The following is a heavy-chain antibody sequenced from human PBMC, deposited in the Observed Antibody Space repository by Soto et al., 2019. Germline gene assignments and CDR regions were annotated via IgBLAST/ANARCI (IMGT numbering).Heavy chain of an antibody. V-gene: IGHV1-69*06. Sequence: SVKVSCKASGGTFSSYAISWVRQAPGQWLEWMGGIIPIFGTANYAQKFQCRVTITADKSTSTAYMELSSLRTEDTAVYYCARNLQGEDFWSGYYDYWGQGTLVTVSA. CDR2: IIPIFGTA. J-gene: IGHJ4*02. CDR1: GGTFSSYA. CDR3: ARNLQGEDFWSGYYDY. D-gene: IGHD3-3*01.